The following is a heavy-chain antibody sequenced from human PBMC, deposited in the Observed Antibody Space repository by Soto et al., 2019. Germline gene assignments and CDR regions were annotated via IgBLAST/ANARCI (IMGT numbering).Heavy chain of an antibody. V-gene: IGHV1-2*04. CDR2: INPNSGGT. Sequence: GDSVKVSFKASGYPFTDYYMHLVRQAPGQGLEWMGWINPNSGGTNYAQKFQDWVTMTRDTSISTAYMELSRLTSYDTAVYYCARYRDGYKFFDYWGQGTLVTVSS. J-gene: IGHJ4*02. D-gene: IGHD5-12*01. CDR1: GYPFTDYY. CDR3: ARYRDGYKFFDY.